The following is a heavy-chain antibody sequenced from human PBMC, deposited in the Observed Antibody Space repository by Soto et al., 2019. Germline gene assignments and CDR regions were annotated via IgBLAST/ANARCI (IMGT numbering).Heavy chain of an antibody. D-gene: IGHD3-3*01. CDR3: ARELSDFWIGYYAPPTLYMDV. CDR1: GYTFTSYD. J-gene: IGHJ6*03. Sequence: ASVKVSCKASGYTFTSYDINWVRQATGQGLEWMGWMNPNSVNTGYAQKFQGRVTLTRNTSISTAYMELSSLRSEDTAVYYCARELSDFWIGYYAPPTLYMDVWGKGTTVTVSS. V-gene: IGHV1-8*01. CDR2: MNPNSVNT.